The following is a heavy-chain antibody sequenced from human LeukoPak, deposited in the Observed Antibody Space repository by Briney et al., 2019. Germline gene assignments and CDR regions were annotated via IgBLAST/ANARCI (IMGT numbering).Heavy chain of an antibody. V-gene: IGHV3-48*01. CDR1: GFIFSNYN. CDR3: ARVGDIGAFDI. CDR2: ISHDSSDI. D-gene: IGHD2-21*01. Sequence: GGSLRLSCAASGFIFSNYNMGWVRQAPGRGLEWIANISHDSSDIYYADSVKGRFTISRDNAKNSLFLQMDSLRVEDTAEYYCARVGDIGAFDIWGQGTMVTVSS. J-gene: IGHJ3*02.